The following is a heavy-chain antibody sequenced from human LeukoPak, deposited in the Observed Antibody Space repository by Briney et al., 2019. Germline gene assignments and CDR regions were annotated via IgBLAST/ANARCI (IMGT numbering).Heavy chain of an antibody. CDR3: AKGIVGATTPFDY. Sequence: QTGGSLRLSCAASGFTFSSYAMSRVRQAPGKGLEWVSAISGSGGSTYYADSVKGRFTISRDNSKNTLYLQMNSLRAEDTAVYYCAKGIVGATTPFDYWGQGTLVTVSS. CDR2: ISGSGGST. J-gene: IGHJ4*02. CDR1: GFTFSSYA. V-gene: IGHV3-23*01. D-gene: IGHD1-26*01.